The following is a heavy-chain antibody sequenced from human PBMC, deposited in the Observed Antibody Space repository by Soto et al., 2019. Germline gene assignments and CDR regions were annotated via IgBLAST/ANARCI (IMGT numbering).Heavy chain of an antibody. D-gene: IGHD2-8*01. CDR1: GGPLSSFA. J-gene: IGHJ6*02. Sequence: QVQLVQSESEVRKPGSSVKVSCKPSGGPLSSFAISWVRQAPGQGLEWVGTFIPVVAMAKYGQNFQGRATITADQATNTMFMELSSLRYEDTAIYYANGLDNYFYYGMDVWGQGTTVTVSS. CDR2: FIPVVAMA. V-gene: IGHV1-69*04. CDR3: NGLDNYFYYGMDV.